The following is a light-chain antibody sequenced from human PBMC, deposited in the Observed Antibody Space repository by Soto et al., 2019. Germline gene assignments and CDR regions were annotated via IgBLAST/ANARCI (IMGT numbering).Light chain of an antibody. Sequence: QSVLTQPPSVSGSPGQSVTISCTGTSTDFVGYNRVSWYQQPPGTAPKLVIYEVSKRPSGVPDRFSGSKSGNTASLTISGLQAADEADYYCSLYTSENAYVFGAGTKVTVL. CDR2: EVS. CDR3: SLYTSENAYV. CDR1: STDFVGYNR. V-gene: IGLV2-18*01. J-gene: IGLJ1*01.